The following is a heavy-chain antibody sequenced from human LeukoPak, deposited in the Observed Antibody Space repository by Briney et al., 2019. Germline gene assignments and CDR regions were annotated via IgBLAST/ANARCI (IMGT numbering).Heavy chain of an antibody. J-gene: IGHJ4*02. Sequence: ALVKVSCKASGYTFTSYDINWVRQATGQGLEWMGWMNPNSGNTGYAQKFQGRVTITRNTSISTAYMELSSLRSEDTAVYYCARRRSSWTPFDYWGQGTLVTVSS. CDR1: GYTFTSYD. D-gene: IGHD6-13*01. CDR3: ARRRSSWTPFDY. V-gene: IGHV1-8*03. CDR2: MNPNSGNT.